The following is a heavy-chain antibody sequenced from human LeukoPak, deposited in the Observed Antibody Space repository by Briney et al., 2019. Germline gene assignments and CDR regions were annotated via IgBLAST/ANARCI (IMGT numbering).Heavy chain of an antibody. J-gene: IGHJ3*01. CDR2: ISYDGGNK. V-gene: IGHV3-30*03. D-gene: IGHD6-6*01. Sequence: GGSLRLSCAASGSTFRSHGMHWVRLAPGKGLEWVAFISYDGGNKYYAGSVKGRFTISRDNSQNTVYLQMNSLRVEDTALYYCARKQYSESSWVLGAFDLWGQGTMVIVSS. CDR3: ARKQYSESSWVLGAFDL. CDR1: GSTFRSHG.